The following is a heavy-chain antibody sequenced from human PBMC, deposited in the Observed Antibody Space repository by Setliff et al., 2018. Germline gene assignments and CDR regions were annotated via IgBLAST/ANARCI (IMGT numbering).Heavy chain of an antibody. CDR1: GFTFSGNS. J-gene: IGHJ4*02. CDR3: ASSRTWIPVLDY. D-gene: IGHD5-18*01. V-gene: IGHV3-21*01. Sequence: LRLSCGASGFTFSGNSMIWVRQAPGKGLEWVSSLSSANNYIVYADSVKGRFTISRDNAKSSLYLQMNSLTAEDTAIYYCASSRTWIPVLDYCGQGTLVTVSS. CDR2: LSSANNYI.